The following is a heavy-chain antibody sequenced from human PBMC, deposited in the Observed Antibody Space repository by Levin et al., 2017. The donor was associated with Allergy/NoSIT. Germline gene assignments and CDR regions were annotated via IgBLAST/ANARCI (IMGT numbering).Heavy chain of an antibody. J-gene: IGHJ4*02. V-gene: IGHV3-53*01. D-gene: IGHD3-10*02. CDR3: ASEIPRGSPDNYVPL. CDR2: IYGGGST. Sequence: QLGESLKISCAVSGFTVSSHYMSWVRQAPGKGPEWVSVIYGGGSTYYADSVRGRFTISRDDSGNTLSLQMNRLRVEDTAVYYCASEIPRGSPDNYVPLWGRGTLVTVSS. CDR1: GFTVSSHY.